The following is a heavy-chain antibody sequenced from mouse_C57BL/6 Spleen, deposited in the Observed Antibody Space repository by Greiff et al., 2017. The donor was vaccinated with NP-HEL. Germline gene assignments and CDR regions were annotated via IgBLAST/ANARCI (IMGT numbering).Heavy chain of an antibody. J-gene: IGHJ4*01. V-gene: IGHV5-12*01. CDR2: ISNGGGST. CDR1: GFTFSDYY. D-gene: IGHD2-1*01. Sequence: EVNLVESGGGLVQPGGSLKLSCAASGFTFSDYYMYWVRQTPEKRLEWVAYISNGGGSTYYLDTVKGRFTISRDNAKNTLYLQMSRLKSEDTAMYYCARHGNYEDYAMDYWGQGTSVTVSS. CDR3: ARHGNYEDYAMDY.